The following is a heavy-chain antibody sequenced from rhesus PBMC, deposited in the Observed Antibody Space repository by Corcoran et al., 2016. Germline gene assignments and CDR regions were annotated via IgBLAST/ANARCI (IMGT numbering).Heavy chain of an antibody. Sequence: QVQLQEPGPGLLKPSETLSLTRTVSGGSISSKFWSRIRQSPVKGLEWIGYIHGDSGGTSYNPSLESRVTISRDTSKNQFSLRLNSVTAADTAVYYCARYLTWTLDYWGQGVMVTVTS. CDR3: ARYLTWTLDY. CDR1: GGSISSKF. CDR2: IHGDSGGT. J-gene: IGHJ4*01. V-gene: IGHV4-147*01. D-gene: IGHD1-38*01.